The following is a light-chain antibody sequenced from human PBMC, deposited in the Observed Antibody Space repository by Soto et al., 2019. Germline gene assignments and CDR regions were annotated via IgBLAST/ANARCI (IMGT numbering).Light chain of an antibody. J-gene: IGLJ1*01. CDR3: CSYAGSYTYV. V-gene: IGLV2-11*01. CDR1: SRDVGGYNY. CDR2: DVS. Sequence: QSSLTQPRSVSGSPGQSVTISCTGTSRDVGGYNYVSWYQQHPGKAPKLMIYDVSKRPSGVPDRFSGSKSDNTASLTISGLQAEDEADYYCCSYAGSYTYVFGPGTKLTVL.